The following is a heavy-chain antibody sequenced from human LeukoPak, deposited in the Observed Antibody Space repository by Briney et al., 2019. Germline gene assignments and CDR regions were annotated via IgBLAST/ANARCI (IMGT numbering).Heavy chain of an antibody. J-gene: IGHJ6*02. Sequence: GGSLRLSCAASGFTFSSYAMSWVRQAPGKGLEWVSAISGSGGSTYYADSVKGRFTISRDNSKNTLYLQMNSLRAEDTAVYYCVRAGTSGWDYYNYAMDVWGQGTTVTVSS. D-gene: IGHD6-19*01. CDR2: ISGSGGST. CDR1: GFTFSSYA. V-gene: IGHV3-23*01. CDR3: VRAGTSGWDYYNYAMDV.